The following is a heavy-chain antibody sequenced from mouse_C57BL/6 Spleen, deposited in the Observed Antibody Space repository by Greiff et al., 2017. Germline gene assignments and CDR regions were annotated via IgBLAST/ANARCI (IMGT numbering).Heavy chain of an antibody. CDR3: ARLGYYGSRVVYAMDY. Sequence: QVQLKQPGAELVKPGASVKLSCKASGYTFTSYWMHWVKQRPGRGLEWIGRIDPNSGGTKYNEKFKSKATLTVYKPSSTAYMQLSSLTSEDSAVYYCARLGYYGSRVVYAMDYWGQGTSVTVSS. D-gene: IGHD1-1*01. CDR1: GYTFTSYW. J-gene: IGHJ4*01. CDR2: IDPNSGGT. V-gene: IGHV1-72*01.